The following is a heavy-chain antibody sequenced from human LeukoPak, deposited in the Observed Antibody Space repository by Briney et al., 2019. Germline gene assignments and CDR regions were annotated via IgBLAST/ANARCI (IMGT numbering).Heavy chain of an antibody. J-gene: IGHJ4*02. CDR1: GDSVSSGGYY. Sequence: SETLSLTCTVSGDSVSSGGYYWSRIRQPPGKGLEWIGYIYYNGNTNYNPSLKTRVTISVDTSKNHFSLKLSSVTAADTAVYYCARDRMQQRNFDYWGQGTLVTVSS. CDR3: ARDRMQQRNFDY. V-gene: IGHV4-61*03. CDR2: IYYNGNT. D-gene: IGHD6-13*01.